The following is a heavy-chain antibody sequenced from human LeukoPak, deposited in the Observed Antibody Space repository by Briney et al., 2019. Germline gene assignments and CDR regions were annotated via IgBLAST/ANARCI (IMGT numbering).Heavy chain of an antibody. CDR2: MNPNSGGT. Sequence: ASVKVSCKASGYTFTSYGISWVRQAPGQGLEWMGWMNPNSGGTNYAQKFQGRVTMTRDTSISTAYMELSRLRSDDTAVYYCARVLRSLTGTLKAFGYWGQGTLVTVSS. CDR3: ARVLRSLTGTLKAFGY. D-gene: IGHD7-27*01. J-gene: IGHJ4*02. CDR1: GYTFTSYG. V-gene: IGHV1-2*02.